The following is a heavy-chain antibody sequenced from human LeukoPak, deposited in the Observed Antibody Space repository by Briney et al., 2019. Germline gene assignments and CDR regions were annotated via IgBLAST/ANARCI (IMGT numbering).Heavy chain of an antibody. V-gene: IGHV4-4*07. D-gene: IGHD2-15*01. CDR1: GFPISSYS. Sequence: SETLSLTCTVSGFPISSYSWHWIRQPAGKGLEWIWQISTSGSTNYNPSRAGPVTLSAAPSKHHFSLRVTSVTAADTAVYSCERAYCSAERCYPGRYWGQGILVTVSS. CDR2: ISTSGST. J-gene: IGHJ4*02. CDR3: ERAYCSAERCYPGRY.